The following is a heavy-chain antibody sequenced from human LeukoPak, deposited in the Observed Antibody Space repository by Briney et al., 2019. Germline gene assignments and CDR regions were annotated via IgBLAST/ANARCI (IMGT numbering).Heavy chain of an antibody. D-gene: IGHD4-17*01. J-gene: IGHJ4*02. CDR3: ARENVVGDYGFDY. Sequence: SETLSLTCTVSGGSISSYYWSWIRQPPGKGLEWIGYIYYSGSTNYNPSLKSRVTISVDTSKNQFSLKLSSVTAADTAVYYCARENVVGDYGFDYWGQGTLVTVSS. CDR1: GGSISSYY. CDR2: IYYSGST. V-gene: IGHV4-59*01.